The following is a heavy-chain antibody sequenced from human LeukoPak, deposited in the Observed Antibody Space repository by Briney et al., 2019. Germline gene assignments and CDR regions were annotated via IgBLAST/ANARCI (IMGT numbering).Heavy chain of an antibody. Sequence: PGRSLRLSCAASGFTFSSYGMHWVRQAPGKGLGRVAVIWYDGSNKYYADSVKGRFTISRDNSKNTLYLQMNSLRAEDTAVYYCAKDRFLEYYYYMDVWGKGTTVTVSS. J-gene: IGHJ6*03. D-gene: IGHD3-3*01. CDR3: AKDRFLEYYYYMDV. V-gene: IGHV3-33*06. CDR1: GFTFSSYG. CDR2: IWYDGSNK.